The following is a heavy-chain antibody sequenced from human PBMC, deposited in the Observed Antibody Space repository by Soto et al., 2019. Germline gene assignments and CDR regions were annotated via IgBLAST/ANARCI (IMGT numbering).Heavy chain of an antibody. V-gene: IGHV3-30-3*01. CDR1: GFTFSSYV. Sequence: QVQLVESGGGVVQPGRSLRLSCVVSGFTFSSYVIHWVRQAPGKGLEWVAVISYDGSDKYYADSVKGRFTISRDNSKNTLYLQMNSLRAEDTAVYYCARDRVSGSYENLFAYWGQGTLVTVSS. J-gene: IGHJ4*02. CDR3: ARDRVSGSYENLFAY. D-gene: IGHD1-26*01. CDR2: ISYDGSDK.